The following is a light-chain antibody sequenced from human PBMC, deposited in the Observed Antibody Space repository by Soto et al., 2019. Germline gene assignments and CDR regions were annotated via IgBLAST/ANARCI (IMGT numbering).Light chain of an antibody. CDR2: GAS. CDR3: QQRSNWPLT. Sequence: EIVLTQSPGTLSLSPGERATLSCRASQSVSSNYLAWFQQKPGQAPRLLMFGASSRATGIPDRFSGSGSGTDFSLIISRLEPEDFAVYYCQQRSNWPLTFGGGTKVDIK. J-gene: IGKJ4*01. V-gene: IGKV3D-20*02. CDR1: QSVSSNY.